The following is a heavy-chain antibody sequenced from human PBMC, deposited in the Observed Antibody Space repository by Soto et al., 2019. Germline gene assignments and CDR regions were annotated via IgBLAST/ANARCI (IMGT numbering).Heavy chain of an antibody. CDR1: GFSFSTFW. V-gene: IGHV3-7*01. Sequence: EVQLVDSGGGLVQPGGSLRLSCTASGFSFSTFWMSWVRQAPGKGVEWVANINPGGSEEYYVDSVKGRFTISRDNAKNSLYLQMSSLKAEDTAMYYCARDIVPPGICFDYWGQGALVSVSS. CDR3: ARDIVPPGICFDY. CDR2: INPGGSEE. J-gene: IGHJ4*02. D-gene: IGHD1-26*01.